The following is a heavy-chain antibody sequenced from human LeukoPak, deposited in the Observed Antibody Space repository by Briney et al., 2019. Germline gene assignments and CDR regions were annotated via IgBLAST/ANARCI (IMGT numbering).Heavy chain of an antibody. J-gene: IGHJ3*02. D-gene: IGHD3-3*01. CDR3: AREPYDCDFWSGYYTSSGAFDI. CDR2: TSHSGST. Sequence: SQTLSLTCAVSGGSITSGGYSWSWIWQPPGKGLEWIGYTSHSGSTYYNLSLKSRVTISVDRSKNQFSLKLSSVTAADTAVYYCAREPYDCDFWSGYYTSSGAFDIWGQGTMVTVSS. CDR1: GGSITSGGYS. V-gene: IGHV4-30-2*01.